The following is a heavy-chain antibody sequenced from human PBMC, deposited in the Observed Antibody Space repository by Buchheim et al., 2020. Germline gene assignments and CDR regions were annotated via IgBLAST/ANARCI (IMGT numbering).Heavy chain of an antibody. CDR1: GFTFSTYW. Sequence: EEQLVESGGGLVQPGGSLRLACAAAGFTFSTYWMSWVRQAPGKGLEWVANINQDGSEKSYVDSAKGRFTISRDNAENSLYLQMNSLRDEDTAVYYCARDHSSGWLENYYYYYGMDVWGQGTT. V-gene: IGHV3-7*01. CDR3: ARDHSSGWLENYYYYYGMDV. CDR2: INQDGSEK. J-gene: IGHJ6*02. D-gene: IGHD6-19*01.